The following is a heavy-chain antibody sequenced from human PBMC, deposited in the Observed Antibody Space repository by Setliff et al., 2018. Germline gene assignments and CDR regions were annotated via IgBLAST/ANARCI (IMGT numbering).Heavy chain of an antibody. Sequence: SETLSLTCTVSGGSISSGSYYWSWIRQPAGKGLEWIGHIYSSGSTNYNPSLKSRVTISVDRSKNQFSLKLSSVIAADTAVYYCARDLYSSSSGGFYYFYYYMDVWGKGTTVTVSS. J-gene: IGHJ6*03. D-gene: IGHD6-6*01. CDR1: GGSISSGSYY. CDR2: IYSSGST. CDR3: ARDLYSSSSGGFYYFYYYMDV. V-gene: IGHV4-61*09.